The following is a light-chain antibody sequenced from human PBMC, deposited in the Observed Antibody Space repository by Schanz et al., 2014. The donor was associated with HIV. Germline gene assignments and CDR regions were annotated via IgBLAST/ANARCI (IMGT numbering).Light chain of an antibody. CDR2: AAS. J-gene: IGKJ2*01. CDR1: QGISSW. Sequence: DIQMTQSPSSVSASVGDRVTITCRASQGISSWLAWYQQKSGRAPKLLIYAASSLQSGVPSRFSGSGSGTDFTLTITSLQPDDFATYYCQQCVTYPYTFGQGTKLDIK. V-gene: IGKV1-12*01. CDR3: QQCVTYPYT.